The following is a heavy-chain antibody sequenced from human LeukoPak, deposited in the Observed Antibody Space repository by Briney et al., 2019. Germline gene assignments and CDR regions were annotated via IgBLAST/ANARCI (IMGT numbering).Heavy chain of an antibody. V-gene: IGHV3-30*03. Sequence: GGSLRLSCAASGFIFSSYGMYWVRQAPGKGLEWVAVAYHDEWPGNSKYYVDSVKGRFTISRDTSKNTLYLQMNSLRAEDTTVYYCARESSGRGVFDYWGQGTLVTVSS. D-gene: IGHD6-19*01. J-gene: IGHJ4*02. CDR2: AYHDEWPGNSK. CDR3: ARESSGRGVFDY. CDR1: GFIFSSYG.